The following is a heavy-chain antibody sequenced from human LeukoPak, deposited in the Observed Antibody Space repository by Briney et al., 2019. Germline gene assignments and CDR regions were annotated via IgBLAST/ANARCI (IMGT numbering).Heavy chain of an antibody. D-gene: IGHD6-6*01. V-gene: IGHV4-34*01. CDR1: GGSFSGYY. J-gene: IGHJ6*02. CDR3: ARGVIAGLAARPYYYYYGMDV. Sequence: PSETLSLTCAVYGGSFSGYYWSWIRQPPGKGLEWIGGINHSGSTNYNPSLKSRVTISVDTSKNQFSLKLSSVTAADTAVYYCARGVIAGLAARPYYYYYGMDVWGQGTTVTVSS. CDR2: INHSGST.